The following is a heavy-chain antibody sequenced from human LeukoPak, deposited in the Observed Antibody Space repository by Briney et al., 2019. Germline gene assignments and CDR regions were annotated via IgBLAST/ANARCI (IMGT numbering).Heavy chain of an antibody. V-gene: IGHV4-38-2*02. D-gene: IGHD6-19*01. CDR3: ARDVSGWYLNYYYYYMDV. CDR1: GYSISGGYY. Sequence: KPSETLSLTCTVSGYSISGGYYWGWIRQPPGKGLEWIGSIYHSGSTYYNPSLKSRVTISVNTSKNQFSLKLSSVTAADTAVYYCARDVSGWYLNYYYYYMDVWGKGTTVTISS. J-gene: IGHJ6*03. CDR2: IYHSGST.